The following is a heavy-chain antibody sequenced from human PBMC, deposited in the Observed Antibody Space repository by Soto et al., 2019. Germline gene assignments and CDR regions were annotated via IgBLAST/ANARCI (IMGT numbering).Heavy chain of an antibody. Sequence: ASVKVSCKASGYTFPSYGINLLRQGTVQVLEWMGWMNPNSGNTGYAQKFQGRVTMTRNTSISTAYMELSSLRSEDTAVYYCARLLEMVTTDGFYYYYGMDVWGQGTTVTVSS. CDR1: GYTFPSYG. CDR3: ARLLEMVTTDGFYYYYGMDV. D-gene: IGHD1-1*01. V-gene: IGHV1-8*01. J-gene: IGHJ6*02. CDR2: MNPNSGNT.